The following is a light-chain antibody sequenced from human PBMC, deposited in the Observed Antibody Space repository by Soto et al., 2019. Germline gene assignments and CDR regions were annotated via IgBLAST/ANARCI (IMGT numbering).Light chain of an antibody. V-gene: IGKV3-20*01. CDR1: QTISSDY. J-gene: IGKJ1*01. CDR2: GTS. Sequence: EIVLTQSPGTLSVSPGERATLSCRASQTISSDYLAWYQQKPVQAPSLLIYGTSSRATRIPDSFSGSGSGTDFTLTISSLEPEDSAIYDCQQYVGWTFGQGTKVEIK. CDR3: QQYVGWT.